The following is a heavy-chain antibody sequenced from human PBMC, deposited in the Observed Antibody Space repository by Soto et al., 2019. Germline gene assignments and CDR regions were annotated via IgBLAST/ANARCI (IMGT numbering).Heavy chain of an antibody. Sequence: GGSLRLSCAASGFTFSSYAMNWVRRAPGKGLEWVSAISGSGGNTFYADSVKGRFTISRDNSKNTLFLQMHSLRAEDTAIYYCAMLNSGSYSYHGMDVWGQGTTVTVSS. CDR2: ISGSGGNT. D-gene: IGHD1-26*01. CDR1: GFTFSSYA. CDR3: AMLNSGSYSYHGMDV. V-gene: IGHV3-23*01. J-gene: IGHJ6*02.